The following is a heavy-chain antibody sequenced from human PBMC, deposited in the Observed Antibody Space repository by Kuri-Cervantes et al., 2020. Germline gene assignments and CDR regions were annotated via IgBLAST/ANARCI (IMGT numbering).Heavy chain of an antibody. D-gene: IGHD2-2*03. CDR2: ISYDGSNK. CDR3: VRDRPFLWIDTYYYYYGMDV. J-gene: IGHJ6*02. V-gene: IGHV3-30*03. CDR1: GFTFSSYG. Sequence: GESLKISCAASGFTFSSYGMHWVRQAPGKGLEWVAVISYDGSNKYYADSVKGRFTLSRDNAKNSLYLQMNSLRADDTAVYYCVRDRPFLWIDTYYYYYGMDVWGQGTTVTVSS.